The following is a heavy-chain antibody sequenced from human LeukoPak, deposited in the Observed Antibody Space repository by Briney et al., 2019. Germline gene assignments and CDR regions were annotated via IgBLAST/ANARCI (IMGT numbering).Heavy chain of an antibody. J-gene: IGHJ6*04. CDR3: AELGITMSGGV. V-gene: IGHV3-48*01. CDR2: IDSSSRTI. D-gene: IGHD3-10*02. Sequence: PGGSLRLSCAVSGFPFNTYNMHWVRQAPGKGLEWVSYIDSSSRTIYYADSVKGRFTISRDNAKNSVYLQMDSLRAEDTAVYYCAELGITMSGGVWGKGTTVTISS. CDR1: GFPFNTYN.